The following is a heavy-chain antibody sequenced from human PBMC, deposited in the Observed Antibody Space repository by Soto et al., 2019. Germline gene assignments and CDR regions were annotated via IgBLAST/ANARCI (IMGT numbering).Heavy chain of an antibody. Sequence: GGSLRLSCAASGFTFSSYWMHWVRQAPGKGLVWVSRINSDGSSTSYADSVKGRFTISRDNAKNTLYLQMNSLRAEDTAVYYCARVDFDWNDAFDIWGQGTMVTVSS. CDR1: GFTFSSYW. D-gene: IGHD3-9*01. V-gene: IGHV3-74*01. J-gene: IGHJ3*02. CDR2: INSDGSST. CDR3: ARVDFDWNDAFDI.